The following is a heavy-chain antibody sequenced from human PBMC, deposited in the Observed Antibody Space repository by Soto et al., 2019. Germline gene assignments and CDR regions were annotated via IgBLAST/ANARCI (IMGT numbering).Heavy chain of an antibody. Sequence: HPGGSLRLSCAASGFTFSSYGMHWVRQAPGKGLEWVAVIWYDGSNKYNADSVKGRFTISRDNSKNTLYLQMNSLRAEDTAVYYCARDLMYVRYRIAAAGQDYYYGMDVWGQGTTVTVSS. V-gene: IGHV3-33*01. CDR1: GFTFSSYG. D-gene: IGHD6-13*01. CDR2: IWYDGSNK. CDR3: ARDLMYVRYRIAAAGQDYYYGMDV. J-gene: IGHJ6*02.